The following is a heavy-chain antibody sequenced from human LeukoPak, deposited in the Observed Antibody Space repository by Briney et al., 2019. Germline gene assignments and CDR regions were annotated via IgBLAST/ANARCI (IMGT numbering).Heavy chain of an antibody. V-gene: IGHV3-49*04. D-gene: IGHD1-26*01. Sequence: PGGSLRLSCTASGFIFSDYWMRWVRQAPGKGLEWVGFIRSKAYGGTTEYAASVKGRFTISRDDSKSIAYLQMNSLKTEGTAVYYCTSITVGAFDIWGQGTMVTVSS. J-gene: IGHJ3*02. CDR3: TSITVGAFDI. CDR1: GFIFSDYW. CDR2: IRSKAYGGTT.